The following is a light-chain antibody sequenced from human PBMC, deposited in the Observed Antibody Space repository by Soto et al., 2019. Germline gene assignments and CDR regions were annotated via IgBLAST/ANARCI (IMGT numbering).Light chain of an antibody. V-gene: IGLV1-40*01. J-gene: IGLJ3*02. CDR1: SSNIGAGYD. Sequence: QSVLTQPPSVSGAPGQRVTISCTGSSSNIGAGYDVHWYQQFPGTAPKLLIYGNSNRPSGVPDRFSGSNSGTSASLAITGLQAEDEADYYCQSYDSSLSGLWVFGGGTKLTVL. CDR3: QSYDSSLSGLWV. CDR2: GNS.